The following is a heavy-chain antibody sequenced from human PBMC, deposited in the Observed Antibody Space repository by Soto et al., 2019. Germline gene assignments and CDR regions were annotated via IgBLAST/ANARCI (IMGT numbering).Heavy chain of an antibody. CDR2: ISYDSSNK. CDR3: ANLVIGYCSGNTCDDY. Sequence: VQLLESGGGLIQPGGSLRLSCAASGFTFSYGIHWLRQAPGKGLEWVAYISYDSSNKFYGDSVKGRFTISRDNSKNTQFLQMNSLRAEDPAVYYCANLVIGYCSGNTCDDYWGQGTLVAVSS. CDR1: GFTFSYG. J-gene: IGHJ4*02. V-gene: IGHV3-30*18. D-gene: IGHD2-15*01.